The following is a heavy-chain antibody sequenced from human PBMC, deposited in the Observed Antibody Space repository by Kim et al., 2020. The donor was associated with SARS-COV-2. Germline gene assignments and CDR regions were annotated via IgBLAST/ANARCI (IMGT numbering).Heavy chain of an antibody. Sequence: SETLSLTCNVSGVSINSGDYYWSWIRQPPGKGPEWIGYIFYSGSTYYRSSLRSRVTISMDTAKNQFSLSLASVSAADTAVYFCVGDNPVMTNFFDHCGQG. J-gene: IGHJ4*02. CDR1: GVSINSGDYY. CDR2: IFYSGST. D-gene: IGHD3-16*01. V-gene: IGHV4-30-4*01. CDR3: VGDNPVMTNFFDH.